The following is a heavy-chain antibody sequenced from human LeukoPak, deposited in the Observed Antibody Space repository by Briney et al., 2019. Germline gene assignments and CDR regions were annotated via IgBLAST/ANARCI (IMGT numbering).Heavy chain of an antibody. Sequence: PSETPSLTCTVSGDSISRYYWSWIRQPPGETLEWIGDIYYSGSADFNPSLESRVTMSVDTSKKKFFLKLTSVTAADTAVYYCARRPVEYSSSDHAFDIWGQGTLVTVSS. CDR1: GDSISRYY. V-gene: IGHV4-59*01. CDR3: ARRPVEYSSSDHAFDI. D-gene: IGHD6-6*01. J-gene: IGHJ3*02. CDR2: IYYSGSA.